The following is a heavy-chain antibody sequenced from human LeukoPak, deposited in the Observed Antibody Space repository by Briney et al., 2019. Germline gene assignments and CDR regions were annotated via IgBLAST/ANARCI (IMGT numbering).Heavy chain of an antibody. J-gene: IGHJ4*02. CDR2: ISYDGSYA. Sequence: GGSLRLSCAASGFNFSSYGIHWVRQAPGKGLEWVAVISYDGSYAYYADSVKGRFTMSRDNSKNTLYLQMNSLRAEDTALYYCAKVDGGLAEAGTPDHWGQGALVTVSS. CDR1: GFNFSSYG. V-gene: IGHV3-30*18. D-gene: IGHD6-19*01. CDR3: AKVDGGLAEAGTPDH.